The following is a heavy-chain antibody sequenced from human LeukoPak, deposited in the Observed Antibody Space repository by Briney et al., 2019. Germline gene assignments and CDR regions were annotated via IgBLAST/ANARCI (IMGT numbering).Heavy chain of an antibody. Sequence: SVKVSCKASGGTFSSYAISWVRQAPGQGLEWMGGIIPIFGTANYAQKFQGRVTITADESTSTAYMELSSLRSEDTAVYYCASSPAWFLRAPKYYFDYWGQGTLVTVS. V-gene: IGHV1-69*13. J-gene: IGHJ4*02. CDR3: ASSPAWFLRAPKYYFDY. CDR1: GGTFSSYA. D-gene: IGHD2/OR15-2a*01. CDR2: IIPIFGTA.